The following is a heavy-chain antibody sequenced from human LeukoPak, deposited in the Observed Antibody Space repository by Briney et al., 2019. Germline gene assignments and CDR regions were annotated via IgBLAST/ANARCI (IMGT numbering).Heavy chain of an antibody. CDR2: IYYSGST. CDR1: GGSISSSSYY. J-gene: IGHJ4*02. D-gene: IGHD6-13*01. Sequence: SETLSLTCTVSGGSISSSSYYWGWIRQPPGKGLEWIGYIYYSGSTYYNPSLKSRVTISVDTSKNQFSLKLSSVTAADTAVYYCARVPTIAAAGTGYWGQGTLVTVSS. CDR3: ARVPTIAAAGTGY. V-gene: IGHV4-31*03.